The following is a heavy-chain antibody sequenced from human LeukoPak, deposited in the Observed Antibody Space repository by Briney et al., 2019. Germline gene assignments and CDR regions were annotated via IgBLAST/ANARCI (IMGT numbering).Heavy chain of an antibody. CDR1: GGSISSGDYY. Sequence: SETLSLTCTVSGGSISSGDYYWRWIRQPPGTGLEWIGYIYYSGSTYYNPSLKSRVTISVDTSKNQFSLKLSSVTAADTAVYYCARGSGSYLGYWGQGTLVTVSP. V-gene: IGHV4-30-4*08. CDR2: IYYSGST. CDR3: ARGSGSYLGY. D-gene: IGHD1-26*01. J-gene: IGHJ4*02.